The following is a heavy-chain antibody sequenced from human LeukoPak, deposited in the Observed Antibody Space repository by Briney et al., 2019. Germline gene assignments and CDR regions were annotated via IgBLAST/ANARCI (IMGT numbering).Heavy chain of an antibody. CDR2: INPNSGGT. CDR3: ARTTRIRGRDNWFDP. CDR1: GYTFTGYY. D-gene: IGHD1-14*01. Sequence: AASVKVSCKASGYTFTGYYMHWVRQAPGQGLEWMGWINPNSGGTNYAQKFQGRVTMTRDTSISTAYMELSRLRSDDTAVYYCARTTRIRGRDNWFDPWGQGTLVTVSS. J-gene: IGHJ5*02. V-gene: IGHV1-2*02.